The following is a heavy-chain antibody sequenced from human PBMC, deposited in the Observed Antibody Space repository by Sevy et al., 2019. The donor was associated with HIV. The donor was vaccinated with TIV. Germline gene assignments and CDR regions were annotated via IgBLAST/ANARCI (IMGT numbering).Heavy chain of an antibody. Sequence: SETLSLTCTVSGGSISSGGYYWSWIRQHPGKGLEWIGYIYYSGGTYYNPSLESRVTISVDTSKNQFSLKLTSVTAADTAVYYCATDQSYGYYDAFDIRGQGTVVTVSS. J-gene: IGHJ3*02. CDR3: ATDQSYGYYDAFDI. V-gene: IGHV4-31*03. D-gene: IGHD4-17*01. CDR2: IYYSGGT. CDR1: GGSISSGGYY.